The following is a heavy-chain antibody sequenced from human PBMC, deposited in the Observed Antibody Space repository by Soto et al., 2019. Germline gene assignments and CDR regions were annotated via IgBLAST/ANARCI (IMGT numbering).Heavy chain of an antibody. CDR2: IYYSGST. CDR3: ARHPTVTEYYFDY. V-gene: IGHV4-59*08. Sequence: SETLSLTCTVPGGSISVYYWSWIRQPPGKGLEWIGYIYYSGSTNYNPSLKSRVTISVDTSKNQFSLKLSSVTAADTAVYYCARHPTVTEYYFDYWGQGTLVTVSS. D-gene: IGHD4-17*01. J-gene: IGHJ4*02. CDR1: GGSISVYY.